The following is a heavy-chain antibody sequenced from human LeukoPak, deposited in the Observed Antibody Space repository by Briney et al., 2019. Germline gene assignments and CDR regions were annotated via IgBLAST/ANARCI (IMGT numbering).Heavy chain of an antibody. CDR1: GFTFDDYA. Sequence: GSLRLSCAASGFTFDDYAMHWVRQPPGKGLEWIGYIYYSGSTNYNPSLKSRVTISVDTSKNQFSLKLSSVTAADTAVYYCARGYYDFWSGYYRSLAFDIWGQGTMVTVSS. CDR2: IYYSGST. J-gene: IGHJ3*02. D-gene: IGHD3-3*01. V-gene: IGHV4-59*01. CDR3: ARGYYDFWSGYYRSLAFDI.